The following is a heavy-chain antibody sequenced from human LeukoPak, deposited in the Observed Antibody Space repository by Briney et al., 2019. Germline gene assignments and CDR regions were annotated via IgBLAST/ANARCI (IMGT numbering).Heavy chain of an antibody. J-gene: IGHJ5*02. V-gene: IGHV1-3*01. Sequence: GASVTVSCKASGYTFTSYAMHWVRQAPGQRLEWMGWINAGNGNTKYSQKFQGRVTITRDTSASTAYMELSSLRSEDTAVYYCARDKYSSSWPENWFDPWGQGTLVTVSS. CDR3: ARDKYSSSWPENWFDP. D-gene: IGHD6-13*01. CDR2: INAGNGNT. CDR1: GYTFTSYA.